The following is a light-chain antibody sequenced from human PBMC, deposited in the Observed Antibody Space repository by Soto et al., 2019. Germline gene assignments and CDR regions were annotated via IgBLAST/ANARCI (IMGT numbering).Light chain of an antibody. CDR2: GAS. Sequence: DTVMTQSPATLSVSPGERATLSCRASRSVSSYLAWYQQKPGQPPRLLIYGASTRATGIPARFSGSGSGTEFTLTISSLQSEDFALYYCQQYNNWPPWTFGQGTKVEI. CDR1: RSVSSY. CDR3: QQYNNWPPWT. J-gene: IGKJ1*01. V-gene: IGKV3-15*01.